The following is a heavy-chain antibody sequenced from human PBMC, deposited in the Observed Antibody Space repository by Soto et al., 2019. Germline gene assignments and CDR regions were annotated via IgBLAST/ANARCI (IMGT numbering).Heavy chain of an antibody. CDR2: ISYDGSNK. CDR1: GFTFSSYA. CDR3: AREYYYDSSGYYYPGSVDY. V-gene: IGHV3-30-3*01. Sequence: QVQLVESGGGVVQPGRSLRLSCAASGFTFSSYAMHWVRQAPGKGLEWVAVISYDGSNKYYADSVKGRFTISRDNFKNTLYLQMNSLRAEDTAVYYCAREYYYDSSGYYYPGSVDYWGQGTLVTVSS. J-gene: IGHJ4*02. D-gene: IGHD3-22*01.